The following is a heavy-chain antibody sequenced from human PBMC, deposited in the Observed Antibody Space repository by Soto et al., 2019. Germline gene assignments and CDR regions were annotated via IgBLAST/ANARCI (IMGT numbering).Heavy chain of an antibody. J-gene: IGHJ4*02. CDR2: ISAHNGNT. CDR3: GRGRYGDY. V-gene: IGHV1-18*01. D-gene: IGHD1-1*01. Sequence: QVHLVQSGAEVKKPGASVKVSCKGSGYAFTTYGITWVRQAPGQGLEWMGWISAHNGNTNYAQKLQGRVTVTRDTSTSPAYMELGGLRSYDTAVYYCGRGRYGDYWGQGARVSVSS. CDR1: GYAFTTYG.